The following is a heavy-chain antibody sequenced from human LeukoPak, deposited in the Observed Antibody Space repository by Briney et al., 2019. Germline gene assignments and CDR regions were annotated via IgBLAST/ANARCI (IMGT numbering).Heavy chain of an antibody. V-gene: IGHV3-53*01. CDR3: AREWMGYSSSRRYYYYYMDV. Sequence: GGSLRLSCAASGFTVSSNYMSWVRQAPGKGLEWVSVIYSGGSTYYADSVKGRFTISRDNSKNTLYLQMNSLRAEDTALYYCAREWMGYSSSRRYYYYYMDVWGKGTTVTVSS. J-gene: IGHJ6*03. D-gene: IGHD6-13*01. CDR1: GFTVSSNY. CDR2: IYSGGST.